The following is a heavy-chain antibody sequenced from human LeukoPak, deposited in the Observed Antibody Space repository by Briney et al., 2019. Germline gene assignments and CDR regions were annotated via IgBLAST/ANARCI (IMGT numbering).Heavy chain of an antibody. Sequence: SETLSLTCTVSGYSISSSYYWGWIRQPPGKGLEWIGSIYYSGSTYYNPSLKSRVTISVDTSKNQFSLKLSSVTAADTAVYYCARDRRVDTAMVTWNWFDPWGQGTLVTVSS. D-gene: IGHD5-18*01. CDR2: IYYSGST. J-gene: IGHJ5*02. V-gene: IGHV4-38-2*02. CDR3: ARDRRVDTAMVTWNWFDP. CDR1: GYSISSSYY.